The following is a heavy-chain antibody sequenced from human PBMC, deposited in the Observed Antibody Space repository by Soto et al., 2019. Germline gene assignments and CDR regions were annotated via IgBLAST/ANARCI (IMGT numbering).Heavy chain of an antibody. V-gene: IGHV1-18*04. J-gene: IGHJ6*02. Sequence: ASVKVSCKASGYTFTSYGISWVRQAPGQGLEWMGWISAYNGNTNYAQKLQGRVTMTTDTSTSTVYMELSSLRSEDTAVYYCAREYYDSSGYSKGGYYYYGMDVWGQGTTVTVSS. CDR2: ISAYNGNT. CDR3: AREYYDSSGYSKGGYYYYGMDV. CDR1: GYTFTSYG. D-gene: IGHD3-22*01.